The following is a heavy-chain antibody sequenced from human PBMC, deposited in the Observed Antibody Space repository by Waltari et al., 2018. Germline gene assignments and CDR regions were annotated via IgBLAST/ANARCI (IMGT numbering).Heavy chain of an antibody. CDR3: AKSSAAGLFDP. CDR2: IRGSGGMT. Sequence: EVQLLESGGGLVQPGGSLRLSCAASGFTFSSYAMSWVRQAPGKGREWGAVIRGSGGMTYYADSVKGRFTISRDKSKNTLYLQMNSLRAEDTAVYYCAKSSAAGLFDPWGQGTLVTVSS. D-gene: IGHD6-13*01. V-gene: IGHV3-23*01. J-gene: IGHJ5*02. CDR1: GFTFSSYA.